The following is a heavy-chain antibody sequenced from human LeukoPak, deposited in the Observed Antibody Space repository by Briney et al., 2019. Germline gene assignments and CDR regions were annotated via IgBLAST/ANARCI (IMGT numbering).Heavy chain of an antibody. V-gene: IGHV3-23*01. CDR2: ISGGGSGT. D-gene: IGHD6-6*01. J-gene: IGHJ6*02. Sequence: GGSLRLSCAASGFTFNNYAMTWVRQAPGKGLEWVSAISGGGSGTYYADSVKGRFTISRDNSKNTLYLQMNSLRAEDTAVYYCAKYGSIAARLDYGMDVWGQGTTVTVSS. CDR3: AKYGSIAARLDYGMDV. CDR1: GFTFNNYA.